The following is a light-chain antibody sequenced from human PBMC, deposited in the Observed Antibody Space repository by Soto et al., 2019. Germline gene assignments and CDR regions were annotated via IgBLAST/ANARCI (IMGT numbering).Light chain of an antibody. J-gene: IGLJ1*01. Sequence: QSVLTQPPSVSGAPGLRVTISCTGSSSNIGAGYDVHWYKQLPGTAPKLLIYGNNNRPSGVPDRFSVSRSGTSASLAITGLQAEDEADYYCQSYDSSLSAYVFGTGTKVTVL. CDR2: GNN. CDR1: SSNIGAGYD. V-gene: IGLV1-40*01. CDR3: QSYDSSLSAYV.